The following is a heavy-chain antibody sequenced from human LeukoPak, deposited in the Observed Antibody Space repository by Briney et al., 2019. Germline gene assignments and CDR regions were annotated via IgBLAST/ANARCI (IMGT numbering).Heavy chain of an antibody. CDR1: GDSINSHH. V-gene: IGHV4-59*11. J-gene: IGHJ5*02. CDR3: AGNRGWYMYDQ. D-gene: IGHD6-19*01. CDR2: IYHSGST. Sequence: PSETLSLTCTVSGDSINSHHWSWIRKPPGKGLEWIGYIYHSGSTNYNPSLKSRVTISLDTSMNQFSLKLSSVTAADTAVYYCAGNRGWYMYDQWGQGILVTVSS.